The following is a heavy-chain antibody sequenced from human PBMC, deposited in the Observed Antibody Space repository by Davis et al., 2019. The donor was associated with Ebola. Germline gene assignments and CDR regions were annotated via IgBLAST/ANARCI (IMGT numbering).Heavy chain of an antibody. Sequence: PGGSLRLSCGASGFHFSAYFMDWVRLTPGKGLEWVGLSRNNENRYSTEYAASVRGRFTISRDDSKESLYLQMNSLRTEDTAVYYCVTENWYRFESWGQGTLVTVSS. CDR1: GFHFSAYF. CDR2: SRNNENRYST. CDR3: VTENWYRFES. J-gene: IGHJ4*02. D-gene: IGHD1/OR15-1a*01. V-gene: IGHV3-72*01.